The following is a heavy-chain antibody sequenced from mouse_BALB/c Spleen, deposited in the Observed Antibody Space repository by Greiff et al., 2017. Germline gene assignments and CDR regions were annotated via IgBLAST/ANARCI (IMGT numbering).Heavy chain of an antibody. CDR1: GFTFSSYA. D-gene: IGHD3-1*01. J-gene: IGHJ4*01. CDR2: ISSGGST. V-gene: IGHV5-6-5*01. CDR3: ARRGGARATDYAMDY. Sequence: EVKLMESGGGLVKPGGSLKLSCAASGFTFSSYAMSWVRQTPEKRLEWVASISSGGSTYYPDSVKGRFTISRDNAKNTLYLQMSSLRSEDTAMYYCARRGGARATDYAMDYWGQGTSVTVSS.